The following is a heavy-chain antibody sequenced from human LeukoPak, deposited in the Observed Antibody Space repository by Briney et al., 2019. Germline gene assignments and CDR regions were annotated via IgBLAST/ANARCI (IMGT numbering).Heavy chain of an antibody. CDR3: ARVSSSWYGHDAFDI. Sequence: GRSLRLSCAASGFTFDDYAVHWVRQAPGKGLEWVSGISWNSGSIGYADSVKGRFTISRDNAKNSLYLQMNSLRAEDTAVYYCARVSSSWYGHDAFDIWGQGTMVTVSS. J-gene: IGHJ3*02. CDR1: GFTFDDYA. D-gene: IGHD6-13*01. V-gene: IGHV3-9*01. CDR2: ISWNSGSI.